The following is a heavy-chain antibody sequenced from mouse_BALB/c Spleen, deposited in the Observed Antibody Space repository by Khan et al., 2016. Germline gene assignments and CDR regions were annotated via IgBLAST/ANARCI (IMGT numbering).Heavy chain of an antibody. D-gene: IGHD1-2*01. CDR2: ISYSGST. CDR3: ARTARINY. J-gene: IGHJ2*01. Sequence: EVQLQEPGPGLVKPSQSLSLTCTVTDYSITSGYGWNWIRQFPGNKLEWMGYISYSGSTNYNPSLKSRISITRDTSKNQFILQMNSVTTEDTATXYCARTARINYWIQGTTLTVSS. CDR1: DYSITSGYG. V-gene: IGHV3-2*02.